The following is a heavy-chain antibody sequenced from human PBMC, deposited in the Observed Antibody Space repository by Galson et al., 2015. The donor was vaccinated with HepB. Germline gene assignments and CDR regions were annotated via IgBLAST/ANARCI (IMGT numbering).Heavy chain of an antibody. D-gene: IGHD3-10*01. V-gene: IGHV1-46*01. CDR3: ARSTNYRYFNY. Sequence: SVKVSCKAYGFTLTSHYIHWVRQAPGQGLEWMGMIKPSGGYTIFAQKFRGRRTVITDTSTSIVYMELSRLRSEDTAMYYCARSTNYRYFNYWGQGSLVTISS. CDR2: IKPSGGYT. J-gene: IGHJ1*01. CDR1: GFTLTSHY.